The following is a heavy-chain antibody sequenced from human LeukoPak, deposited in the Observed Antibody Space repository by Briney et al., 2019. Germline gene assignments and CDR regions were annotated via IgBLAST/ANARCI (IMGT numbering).Heavy chain of an antibody. CDR1: GGSFSGYY. CDR2: INHSGST. J-gene: IGHJ4*01. CDR3: ARGNPRRVVGGPRPFDS. Sequence: PSETLSLTCAVYGGSFSGYYWSWIRQPPGKGLEWIGEINHSGSTNYNPSLKSRVTISVDTSKNQFSLKLSSVTAADTAVYYCARGNPRRVVGGPRPFDSWGHGTLVTVSS. V-gene: IGHV4-34*01. D-gene: IGHD4-23*01.